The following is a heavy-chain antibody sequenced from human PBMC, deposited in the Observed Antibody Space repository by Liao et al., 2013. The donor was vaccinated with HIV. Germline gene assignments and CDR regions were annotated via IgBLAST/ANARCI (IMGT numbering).Heavy chain of an antibody. CDR1: GASLSGYY. D-gene: IGHD2-2*01. CDR3: ARGGASTGDNFFDP. CDR2: IDYSGTT. Sequence: QVELQQWGAGLLKPSETLSLSCAVYGASLSGYYWSWIRQSPRKGLEWIGRIDYSGTTVYNPSLQNRVTLSVDTSNNHFFLKLRSMTAADTAVYYCARGGASTGDNFFDPWGQGTLVDRLL. J-gene: IGHJ5*02. V-gene: IGHV4-34*02.